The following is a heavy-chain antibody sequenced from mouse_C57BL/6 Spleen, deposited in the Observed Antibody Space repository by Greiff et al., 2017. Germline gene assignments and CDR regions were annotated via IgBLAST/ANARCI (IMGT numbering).Heavy chain of an antibody. CDR1: GYTFTSYW. V-gene: IGHV1-50*01. CDR2: IDPSDCYT. J-gene: IGHJ2*01. CDR3: ARRWLLRGYVDD. D-gene: IGHD2-3*01. Sequence: QVQLQQPGAELVKPGASVTLSCKASGYTFTSYWMQWVKQRPGQGLEWIGEIDPSDCYTNYTKKFKDKAPLTVDTSSSTAYMQLSSLTSEDSAVYYCARRWLLRGYVDDWGKGTTLTVSS.